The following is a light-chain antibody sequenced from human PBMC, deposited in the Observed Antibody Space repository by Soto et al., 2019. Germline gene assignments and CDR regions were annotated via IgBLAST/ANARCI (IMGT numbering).Light chain of an antibody. CDR1: SSIIGAGYD. CDR3: QSYDSSLSVV. J-gene: IGLJ2*01. V-gene: IGLV1-40*01. Sequence: QSVLTQPPSVSGAPGQRVTISCIGSSSIIGAGYDVHWYQQLPGTAPKLLIYGNSNRPSGVPDRFSGSKSGTSASLAITGLQAEDEADYYCQSYDSSLSVVFGGGTQLTVL. CDR2: GNS.